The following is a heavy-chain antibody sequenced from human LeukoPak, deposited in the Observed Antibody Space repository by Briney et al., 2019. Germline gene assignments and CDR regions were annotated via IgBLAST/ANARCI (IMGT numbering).Heavy chain of an antibody. J-gene: IGHJ6*03. CDR1: GFTFSRYW. V-gene: IGHV3-21*01. Sequence: GGSLRLSCAASGFTFSRYWMNWVRQAPGKGLEWVSSISSSSSYIYYADSVKGRFTISRDNAKNSLFLQMNSLRAEDTAIYYCVRDEGYSTSWSGLDYYMDVWGKGTTVTVSS. CDR2: ISSSSSYI. D-gene: IGHD6-13*01. CDR3: VRDEGYSTSWSGLDYYMDV.